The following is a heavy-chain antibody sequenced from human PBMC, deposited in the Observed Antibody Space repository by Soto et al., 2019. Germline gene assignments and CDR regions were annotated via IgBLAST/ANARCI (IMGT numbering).Heavy chain of an antibody. J-gene: IGHJ6*02. Sequence: PSETLSLTCTVSGGSISSGDYYWSWIRQPPGKGLEWIGYIYYSGSTYYNPSLKSRVTISVDTSKNQFSLKLSSVTAADTAVYYCARVVGGMDYYYGMDVWAKGPRSPSP. V-gene: IGHV4-30-4*01. D-gene: IGHD3-10*01. CDR3: ARVVGGMDYYYGMDV. CDR1: GGSISSGDYY. CDR2: IYYSGST.